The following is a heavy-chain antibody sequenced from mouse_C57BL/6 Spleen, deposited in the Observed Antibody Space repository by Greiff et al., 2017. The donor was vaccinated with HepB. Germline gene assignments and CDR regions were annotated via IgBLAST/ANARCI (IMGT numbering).Heavy chain of an antibody. Sequence: QVQLQQSGAELVKPGASVKISCKASGYAFSSYWMNWVKQRPGKGLEWIGQIYPGDGDTNYNGKFKGKATLTADKSSSTAYMQLSSLTSEDSAVYFCARLITTVVALNWYFDVWGTGTTVTVSS. CDR1: GYAFSSYW. CDR3: ARLITTVVALNWYFDV. CDR2: IYPGDGDT. D-gene: IGHD1-1*01. V-gene: IGHV1-80*01. J-gene: IGHJ1*03.